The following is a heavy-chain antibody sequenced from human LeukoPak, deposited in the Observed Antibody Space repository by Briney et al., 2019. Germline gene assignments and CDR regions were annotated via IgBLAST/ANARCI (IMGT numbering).Heavy chain of an antibody. Sequence: SETLSLTCTVSGASISSYYWSWIRQPPGKGLEWIGCIYDSGTTYYNPSLKSRVTISMDTSKNQLSVKMSSVSDADKVVFYCARHFDGPHPEGSSRLKWFDPWVQGTLATVSS. CDR1: GASISSYY. V-gene: IGHV4-59*08. J-gene: IGHJ5*02. D-gene: IGHD6-6*01. CDR2: IYDSGTT. CDR3: ARHFDGPHPEGSSRLKWFDP.